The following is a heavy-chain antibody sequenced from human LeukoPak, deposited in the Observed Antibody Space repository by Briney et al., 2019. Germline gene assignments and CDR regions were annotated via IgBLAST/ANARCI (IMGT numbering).Heavy chain of an antibody. CDR1: GFTFSDYN. J-gene: IGHJ3*02. Sequence: PGGSLRLSCAASGFTFSDYNMNWVRQAPGKGLEWASYISSSSTTIYYADSVKGRFTISRDNAKNSLYLQTNSLRDEDTAVYYCAGAFDIWGQGTMVTVSS. CDR2: ISSSSTTI. V-gene: IGHV3-48*02. CDR3: AGAFDI.